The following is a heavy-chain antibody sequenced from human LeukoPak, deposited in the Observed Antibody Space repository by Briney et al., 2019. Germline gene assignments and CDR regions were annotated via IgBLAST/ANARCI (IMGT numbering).Heavy chain of an antibody. V-gene: IGHV4-4*07. CDR2: IYTSGST. CDR3: ARATYYSDSSGYAPDWYYFDY. CDR1: GGSISSYY. D-gene: IGHD3-22*01. Sequence: SETLSLTCTVSGGSISSYYWSWIRQPAGKGLEWIGRIYTSGSTNYNPSLKSRVTMSVDTSKNQFSLELSSVTAADTAVFYCARATYYSDSSGYAPDWYYFDYWGQGTLVTVSS. J-gene: IGHJ4*02.